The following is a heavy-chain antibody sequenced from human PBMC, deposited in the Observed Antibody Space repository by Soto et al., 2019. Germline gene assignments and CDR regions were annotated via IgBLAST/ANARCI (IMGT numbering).Heavy chain of an antibody. D-gene: IGHD6-13*01. V-gene: IGHV5-51*01. CDR1: GYSFTSYW. CDR2: IYPGDSDT. Sequence: GESLKISCKGSGYSFTSYWIGWVRQMPGKGLEWMGIIYPGDSDTRYSPSFQGQVTISADKSISTAYLQWSSLKASDTAMYYCASAYSSSPVRGAFDIWGQGTMVTVSS. J-gene: IGHJ3*02. CDR3: ASAYSSSPVRGAFDI.